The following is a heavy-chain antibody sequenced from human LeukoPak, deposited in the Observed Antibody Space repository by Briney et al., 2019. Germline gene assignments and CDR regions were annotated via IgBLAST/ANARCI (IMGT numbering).Heavy chain of an antibody. CDR2: IYYSGST. V-gene: IGHV4-61*01. Sequence: SETLSLTCTVSGGSISNSSHYWGWIRQPPGKGLEWIGYIYYSGSTNYNPSFKSRVTISRDTSKNQFSLRLSSVTAADTAMYYCARELEPHFFDYWGQGTLVTVSS. D-gene: IGHD1-1*01. CDR3: ARELEPHFFDY. J-gene: IGHJ4*02. CDR1: GGSISNSSHY.